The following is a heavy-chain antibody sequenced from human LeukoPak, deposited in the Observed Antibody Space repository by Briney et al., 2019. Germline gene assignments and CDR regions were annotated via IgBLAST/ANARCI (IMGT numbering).Heavy chain of an antibody. D-gene: IGHD3-3*01. CDR3: ARETKYYDFWSGYSYFDY. J-gene: IGHJ4*02. Sequence: ASVKVSCKASGYTFTGYYMHWVRQAPGQGLEWMGWINPNSGGTNYAQKFQGRVTMTRDTSISTAYMELSRLRSDDTAVYYCARETKYYDFWSGYSYFDYRGQGTLVTVSS. CDR1: GYTFTGYY. V-gene: IGHV1-2*02. CDR2: INPNSGGT.